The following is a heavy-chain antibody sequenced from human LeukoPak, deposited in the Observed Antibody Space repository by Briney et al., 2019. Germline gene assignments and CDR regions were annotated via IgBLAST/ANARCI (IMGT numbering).Heavy chain of an antibody. CDR3: ARDRYSTGGYYYGMGV. CDR1: GYTFADYG. V-gene: IGHV1-18*01. CDR2: IDASNGNT. Sequence: ASVTVSCKASGYTFADYGISWVRPAPGHGLEWMAWIDASNGNTKYAQILQGRVTMTTDTSTSTAYMELRSLRSGDTAVYYCARDRYSTGGYYYGMGVWGEGTTVSVSS. J-gene: IGHJ6*04. D-gene: IGHD2-8*02.